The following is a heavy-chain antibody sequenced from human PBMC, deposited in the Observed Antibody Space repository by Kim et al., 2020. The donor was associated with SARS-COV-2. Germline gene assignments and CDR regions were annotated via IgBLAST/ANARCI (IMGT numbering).Heavy chain of an antibody. V-gene: IGHV3-33*06. J-gene: IGHJ4*02. CDR1: GFTFSSYG. Sequence: GGSLRLSCAASGFTFSSYGMHWVRQAPGKGLEWVAVIWYDGSNKYYADSVKGRFTISRDNSKNTLYLQMNSLRAEDTAVYYCAKDTLIAAAGTIDYWGQGTLVTVSS. CDR3: AKDTLIAAAGTIDY. CDR2: IWYDGSNK. D-gene: IGHD6-13*01.